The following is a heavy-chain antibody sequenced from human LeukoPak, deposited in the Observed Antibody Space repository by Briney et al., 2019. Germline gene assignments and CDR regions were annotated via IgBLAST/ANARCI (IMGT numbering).Heavy chain of an antibody. D-gene: IGHD6-13*01. CDR2: IKQDGSEK. CDR1: GFTFSSYW. J-gene: IGHJ4*01. CDR3: AREVGRMAAAGTFGY. Sequence: GGSLRLSCAASGFTFSSYWMIWVRQAPGKGLEWVANIKQDGSEKHYVDSVKGRFTISRDNAKNSLFLQMNSLRVEDTAVYYCAREVGRMAAAGTFGYWGQGTLVTVSS. V-gene: IGHV3-7*01.